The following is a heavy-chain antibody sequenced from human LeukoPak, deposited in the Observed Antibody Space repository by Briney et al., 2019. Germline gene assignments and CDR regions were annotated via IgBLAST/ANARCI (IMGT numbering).Heavy chain of an antibody. J-gene: IGHJ6*03. V-gene: IGHV3-43*01. CDR2: ISWDGVST. CDR1: GFTFDDYS. CDR3: AKGNAYSDYYMDV. D-gene: IGHD1-1*01. Sequence: PGGSLRLSRAASGFTFDDYSIHWVRQAPGKGLEWVSFISWDGVSTYYADSVKGRFTISRDNSKNSLYLQMNGLRTEDTALYYCAKGNAYSDYYMDVWGKGTTVTVSS.